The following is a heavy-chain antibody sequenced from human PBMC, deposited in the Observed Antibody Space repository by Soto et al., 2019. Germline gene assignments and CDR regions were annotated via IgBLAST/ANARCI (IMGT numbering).Heavy chain of an antibody. CDR2: IYYSGST. V-gene: IGHV4-30-4*01. D-gene: IGHD6-6*01. CDR1: GGSISSGDYY. Sequence: QVQLQESGPGLVKPSQTLSLTCTVSGGSISSGDYYWSWIRQPPGKGLEWIGYIYYSGSTYYNPSLKSRVTRSVYPSKHQFSLKLSSVTAADTAVYYCARDRSSSPALDAFDIWGQGTMVTVSS. CDR3: ARDRSSSPALDAFDI. J-gene: IGHJ3*02.